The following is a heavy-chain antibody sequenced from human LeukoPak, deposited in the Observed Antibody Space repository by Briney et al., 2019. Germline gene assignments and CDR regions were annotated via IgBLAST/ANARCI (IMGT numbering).Heavy chain of an antibody. D-gene: IGHD5-18*01. CDR2: ISSSSYI. J-gene: IGHJ4*02. CDR1: GFTFSSYS. CDR3: ASGAYVDTHYFDY. V-gene: IGHV3-21*01. Sequence: GGSLRLSCAASGFTFSSYSMNWVRQAPGKGLEWVSSISSSSYIYYADSVKGRFTISRDNAKNSLYLQMNSLRAEDTAVYYCASGAYVDTHYFDYWGQGTLVTVSS.